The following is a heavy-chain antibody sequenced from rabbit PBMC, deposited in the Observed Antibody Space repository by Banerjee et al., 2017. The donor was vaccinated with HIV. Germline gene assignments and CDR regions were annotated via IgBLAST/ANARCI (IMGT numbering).Heavy chain of an antibody. CDR3: ASQGRYGGSNYYIGFNL. Sequence: QERLMASGGSMVQPGGSLKLSCKASGIDFSSYGISWVRQAPGKGPEWIAWIYPGLGITKYANSVKGRFTISSDNAQNTVSLQMTSLTGSDTATYFCASQGRYGGSNYYIGFNLWGPGTLVTVS. D-gene: IGHD8-1*01. CDR1: GIDFSSYG. CDR2: IYPGLGIT. V-gene: IGHV1S47*01. J-gene: IGHJ4*01.